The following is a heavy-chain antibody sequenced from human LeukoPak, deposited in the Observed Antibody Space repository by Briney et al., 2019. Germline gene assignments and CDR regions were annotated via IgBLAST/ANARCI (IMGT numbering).Heavy chain of an antibody. Sequence: GGSLRLSCAASGFTFTNYWMSWVRQAPGKGLEWVANIKQDGSEKYYVDSVEGRFTISRDNAKNSLSLQMNSLSGEDTAVYHCVRALGSSSADYWGQGTLVTVSS. J-gene: IGHJ4*02. CDR3: VRALGSSSADY. CDR1: GFTFTNYW. D-gene: IGHD6-6*01. CDR2: IKQDGSEK. V-gene: IGHV3-7*01.